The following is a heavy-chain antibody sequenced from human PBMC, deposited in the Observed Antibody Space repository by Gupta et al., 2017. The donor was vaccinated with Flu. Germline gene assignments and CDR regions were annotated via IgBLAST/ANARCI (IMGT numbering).Heavy chain of an antibody. V-gene: IGHV3-9*01. CDR2: LTWNSGDI. J-gene: IGHJ4*02. CDR3: VKGLGLVGFDY. Sequence: EGQLVESGGGLVQPGRSLRLSCAASGFTFPNYAMHWVRQSPGKGLEWVSGLTWNSGDIGYADSVKGRFTISRDNAKNSLYLQMNSLRPEDTALYYCVKGLGLVGFDYWGQGTPVTVSS. CDR1: GFTFPNYA. D-gene: IGHD4-17*01.